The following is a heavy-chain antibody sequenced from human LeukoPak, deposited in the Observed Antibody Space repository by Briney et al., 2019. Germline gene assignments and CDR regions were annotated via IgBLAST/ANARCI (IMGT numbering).Heavy chain of an antibody. V-gene: IGHV4-39*07. D-gene: IGHD3-10*01. CDR1: GVSISSSSYY. J-gene: IGHJ4*01. CDR2: LYYSGTT. Sequence: SETLSLTCTVSGVSISSSSYYWGWIRQPPGKGLVSFGSLYYSGTTYYNPSLKRRVPTPVETPKTQFFLKLSPVTAAHTVLYYGGSTYYTPSVKSRFTISIDTSKSKFSLKLSAVSAADTAVYYCARGRTLELVISVLIDDWGQGTPVTVPS. CDR3: GSTYYTPSVKSRFTISIDTSKSKFSLKLSAVSAADTAVYYCARGRTLELVISVLIDD.